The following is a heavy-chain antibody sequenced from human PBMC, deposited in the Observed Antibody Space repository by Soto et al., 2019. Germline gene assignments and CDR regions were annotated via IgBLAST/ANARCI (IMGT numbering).Heavy chain of an antibody. CDR3: ARGSIPGSSWGRGYYFDY. CDR1: GFTFSTYA. V-gene: IGHV3-23*01. D-gene: IGHD6-13*01. CDR2: ISGSGGST. J-gene: IGHJ4*02. Sequence: EVQLLESGGGLVQPGGSLRLSCAASGFTFSTYALSWVRQAPGKGLEWVSAISGSGGSTYSADSVKGRFTISRDSSKNTVYLQMNSLRVEDTAVYYCARGSIPGSSWGRGYYFDYWGQGTLVTVSS.